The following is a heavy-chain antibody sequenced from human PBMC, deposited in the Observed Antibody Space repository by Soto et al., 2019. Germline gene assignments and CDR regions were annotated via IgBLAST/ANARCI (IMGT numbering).Heavy chain of an antibody. D-gene: IGHD5-18*01. Sequence: PSETLSLTCIVSGGSVSSGSHYWNWIRQPPGKGLEWLGYMSYSGSTKYNSSLKSRVSMSVDTSKNQLSLKLSSVTAADAAVYYCARQVDTAQFTDYFDCWGQGALVTVSS. CDR2: MSYSGST. CDR1: GGSVSSGSHY. CDR3: ARQVDTAQFTDYFDC. V-gene: IGHV4-61*01. J-gene: IGHJ4*02.